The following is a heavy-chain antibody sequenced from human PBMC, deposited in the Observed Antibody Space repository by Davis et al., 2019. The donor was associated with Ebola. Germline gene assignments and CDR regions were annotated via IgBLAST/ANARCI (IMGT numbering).Heavy chain of an antibody. CDR2: IKQDGSEK. CDR3: ARPRKEDSSGWYYFDY. D-gene: IGHD6-19*01. Sequence: GESLKISCAASGFTFSSYWMSWVRQAPGKGLEWVANIKQDGSEKYYVDSVKGRFTISRDNAKNSLYLQMNSLRAEDTAVYYCARPRKEDSSGWYYFDYWGQGTLVTVSS. V-gene: IGHV3-7*03. CDR1: GFTFSSYW. J-gene: IGHJ4*02.